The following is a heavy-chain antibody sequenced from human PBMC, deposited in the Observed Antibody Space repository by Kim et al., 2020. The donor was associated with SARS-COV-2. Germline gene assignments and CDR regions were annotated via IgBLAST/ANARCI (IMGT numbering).Heavy chain of an antibody. D-gene: IGHD3-22*01. Sequence: GGSLRLSCAASGFTFSSYAMHWVRQAPGKGLEWVAVISYDGSNKYYADSVKGRFTISRDNSKNTLYLQMNSLRAEDTAVYYCARDKIPTYDSSGYYGYWFDPWGQGTLVTVSS. CDR2: ISYDGSNK. J-gene: IGHJ5*02. V-gene: IGHV3-30*04. CDR1: GFTFSSYA. CDR3: ARDKIPTYDSSGYYGYWFDP.